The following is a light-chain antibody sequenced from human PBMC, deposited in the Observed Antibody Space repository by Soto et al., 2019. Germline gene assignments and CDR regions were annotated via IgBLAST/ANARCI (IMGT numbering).Light chain of an antibody. CDR1: QSINNY. V-gene: IGKV1-5*03. CDR3: QQYGNLWT. CDR2: KAS. Sequence: DIQLTQSPSTLSASVGDRVTISCRASQSINNYLAWYQQKPGKAPKLLIYKASTLESGVPSTFSGSGSGTEFSLTICSLQPDDFATYYCQQYGNLWTFGQGTKVEIK. J-gene: IGKJ1*01.